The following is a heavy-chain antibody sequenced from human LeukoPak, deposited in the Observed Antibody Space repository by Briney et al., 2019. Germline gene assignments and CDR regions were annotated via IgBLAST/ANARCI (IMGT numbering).Heavy chain of an antibody. D-gene: IGHD1-1*01. CDR1: GGSISSYY. CDR2: IYYSGST. Sequence: PSETLSLTCTVSGGSISSYYWSWIRQPPGKGLEWIGHIYYSGSTNYNPSLKSRVTISVDTSKNQFSLKLSSVTAADTAVYYCARANGREYYFDYWGQGTLVTVSS. J-gene: IGHJ4*02. V-gene: IGHV4-59*01. CDR3: ARANGREYYFDY.